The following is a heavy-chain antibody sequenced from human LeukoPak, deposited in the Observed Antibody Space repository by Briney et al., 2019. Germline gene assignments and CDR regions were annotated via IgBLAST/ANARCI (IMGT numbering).Heavy chain of an antibody. CDR3: ARDRGSGWYYFDY. Sequence: GGSLRLSCAASGFTFSSYWMSWVRQAPGKGLKWVANIKQDGSEKYYVDSVKGRFTISRDNAKNSLYLQMNSLRAEDTAVYYCARDRGSGWYYFDYWGQGTLVTVSS. CDR1: GFTFSSYW. J-gene: IGHJ4*02. V-gene: IGHV3-7*01. CDR2: IKQDGSEK. D-gene: IGHD6-19*01.